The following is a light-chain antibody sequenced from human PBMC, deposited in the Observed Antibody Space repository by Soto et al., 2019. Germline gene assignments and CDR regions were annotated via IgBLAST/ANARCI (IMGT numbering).Light chain of an antibody. Sequence: DIQMTQSPSTLSASVGDRVTITCRSSQSLSSWVAWYHQKPGKAPKLLIYKASSFESGVPSRFSGSGSGTEFTLTISSLQPDDFATYYCQQYNSYLLTFGGGTQVQIK. CDR2: KAS. V-gene: IGKV1-5*03. CDR3: QQYNSYLLT. J-gene: IGKJ4*01. CDR1: QSLSSW.